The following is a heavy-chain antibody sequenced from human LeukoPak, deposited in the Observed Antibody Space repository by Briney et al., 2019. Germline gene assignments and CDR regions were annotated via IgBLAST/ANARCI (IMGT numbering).Heavy chain of an antibody. D-gene: IGHD1-26*01. J-gene: IGHJ4*02. Sequence: GGSLRLSCAASGFTFNNYAMSWVRQAPGRGLQWVSVISGSGGRINYADSVRGRFTISRDNSKNTLYLQLNSLSAEDTAIYYCAKVYFSSSYYDFDHWGQGTLVTVSS. CDR2: ISGSGGRI. CDR1: GFTFNNYA. CDR3: AKVYFSSSYYDFDH. V-gene: IGHV3-23*01.